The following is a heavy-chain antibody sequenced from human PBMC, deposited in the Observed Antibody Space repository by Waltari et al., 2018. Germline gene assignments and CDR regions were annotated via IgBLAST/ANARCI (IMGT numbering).Heavy chain of an antibody. V-gene: IGHV4-39*01. D-gene: IGHD3-3*01. CDR3: ARLVVPGFWSDYYYFDY. CDR2: LYYSGNT. J-gene: IGHJ4*02. CDR1: GGSISRSSYY. Sequence: QLQLQESGPGLVKPSETLSLTCTVSGGSISRSSYYWGWIRQPPGKGLEWIGSLYYSGNTYYNPSLKSRITISVDTSKKQFSLKLSSVTAADTAVYYCARLVVPGFWSDYYYFDYWGQGTLVTVSS.